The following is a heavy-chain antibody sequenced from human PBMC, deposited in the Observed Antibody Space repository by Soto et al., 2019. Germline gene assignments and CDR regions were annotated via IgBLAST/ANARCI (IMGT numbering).Heavy chain of an antibody. CDR1: GYTFTGYY. Sequence: ASVKVSSKASGYTFTGYYMHWVRQAPGQGLEWMGWINPNSGGTNYAQKFQGWVTMTRDTSISTAYMELSRLRSDDTAVYYCARMTSRDIVVVPAAMGGHFDYWGQGTLVTVSS. D-gene: IGHD2-2*01. J-gene: IGHJ4*02. CDR3: ARMTSRDIVVVPAAMGGHFDY. CDR2: INPNSGGT. V-gene: IGHV1-2*04.